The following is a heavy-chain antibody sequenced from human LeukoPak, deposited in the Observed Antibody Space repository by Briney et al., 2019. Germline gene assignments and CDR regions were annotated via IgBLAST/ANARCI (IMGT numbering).Heavy chain of an antibody. CDR1: GFTVSSNY. D-gene: IGHD2-2*01. V-gene: IGHV3-53*01. CDR2: IYSGGST. CDR3: ASYCSSTSCMGYFDY. J-gene: IGHJ4*02. Sequence: GGSLRLSCAASGFTVSSNYMSWVRQAPGKGLEWVSVIYSGGSTYYADSVKGRFTISRDNSKNTLYLQMNSLRAEDTAVYYCASYCSSTSCMGYFDYWGQGTLVTVSS.